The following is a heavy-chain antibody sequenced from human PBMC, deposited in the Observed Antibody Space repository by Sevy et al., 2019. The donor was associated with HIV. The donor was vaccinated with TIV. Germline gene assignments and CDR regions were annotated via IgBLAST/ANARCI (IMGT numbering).Heavy chain of an antibody. V-gene: IGHV1-2*06. Sequence: ASVKVSCKASGYTFTGYYMHWVRQAPGQGLEWMGRINPNSGGTNYAQKFQGRVTMTRDTSISTAYMELSRLRSDDTAVYYCARDEASSWYGYYYYGMDVWGQGTTVTVSS. CDR2: INPNSGGT. D-gene: IGHD6-13*01. CDR3: ARDEASSWYGYYYYGMDV. CDR1: GYTFTGYY. J-gene: IGHJ6*02.